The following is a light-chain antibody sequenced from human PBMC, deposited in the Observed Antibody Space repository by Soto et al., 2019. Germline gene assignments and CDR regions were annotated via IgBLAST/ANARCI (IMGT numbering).Light chain of an antibody. J-gene: IGKJ1*01. V-gene: IGKV1-39*01. CDR2: AAS. CDR1: QSISSY. CDR3: QQSYNTPWT. Sequence: DIQMTQSPSSLSASVGDRVTIICRASQSISSYLNWYQQRPGKAPKLLIYAASSLQSGVPSRFSGTGSGTDFTLTITSLQPEDFATYYCQQSYNTPWTFGQGTKVDIK.